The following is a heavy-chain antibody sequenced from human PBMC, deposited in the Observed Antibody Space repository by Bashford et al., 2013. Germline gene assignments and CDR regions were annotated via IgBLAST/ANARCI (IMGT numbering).Heavy chain of an antibody. Sequence: GGSLRLSCAASGFTFSSYEMNWVRQAPGKGLEWVSYISSSGSTIYYVDSVKGRFTISRDNAKNSLYLQMNSLRGEDTAVYYCVRVWGGVRFGMDVWGQGTTVTVSS. D-gene: IGHD1-26*01. J-gene: IGHJ6*02. CDR2: ISSSGSTI. V-gene: IGHV3-48*03. CDR1: GFTFSSYE. CDR3: VRVWGGVRFGMDV.